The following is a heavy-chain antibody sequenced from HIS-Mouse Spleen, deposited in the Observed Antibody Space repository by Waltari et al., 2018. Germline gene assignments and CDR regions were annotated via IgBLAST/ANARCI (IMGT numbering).Heavy chain of an antibody. CDR3: AREIPYSSSWYDWYFDL. V-gene: IGHV4-39*07. Sequence: QLQLPESGPGLVKPSETLSLTCTVSGGSIRSSSYYGGWIRQPPGKGLEWIGSIYYSGSTYYNPSLKSRVTISVDTSKNQFSLKLSSVTAADTAVYYCAREIPYSSSWYDWYFDLWGRGTLVTVSS. D-gene: IGHD6-13*01. CDR2: IYYSGST. J-gene: IGHJ2*01. CDR1: GGSIRSSSYY.